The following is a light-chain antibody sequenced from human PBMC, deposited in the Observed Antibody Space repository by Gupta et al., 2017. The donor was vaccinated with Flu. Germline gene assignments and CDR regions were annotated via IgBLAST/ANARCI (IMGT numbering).Light chain of an antibody. Sequence: QSVPTQPPSASGTPGQRVTISCSGSSSNIGSNTVNWYQQLPGTAPKLLIYSNNQRPSGVPDRFSGSESGTSASLAISGLQSEDEADYYCAAWDDSHWVFGGGTKLTVL. CDR1: SSNIGSNT. CDR3: AAWDDSHWV. V-gene: IGLV1-44*01. CDR2: SNN. J-gene: IGLJ3*02.